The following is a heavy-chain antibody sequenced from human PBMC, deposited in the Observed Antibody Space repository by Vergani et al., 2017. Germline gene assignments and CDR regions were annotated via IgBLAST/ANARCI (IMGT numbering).Heavy chain of an antibody. CDR2: IYYSGST. CDR1: GFSITTYY. Sequence: HVRLQDSLPVLLKPSETLSLICTVSGFSITTYYWSWVREPPGKGLEWLGYIYYSGSTTYNPFLKSRLTISVDTSKNQFSLRLSSVTAADTALYYCAGDSSSWQRADYWGQGTLVTVSS. J-gene: IGHJ4*02. CDR3: AGDSSSWQRADY. V-gene: IGHV4-59*01. D-gene: IGHD6-13*01.